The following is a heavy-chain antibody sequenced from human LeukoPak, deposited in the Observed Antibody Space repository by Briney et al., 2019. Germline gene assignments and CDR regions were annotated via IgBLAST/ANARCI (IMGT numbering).Heavy chain of an antibody. D-gene: IGHD2-21*02. Sequence: PSETLSLTCTVSGGSISSYYWSWIRQPPGKGLEWIGYIYYSGSTNYNPSLKSRVTISVDTSKNQFSLKLSSVTAADTAVYYCAREEVVTAISRNYNWFDPWGQGTLVTVSS. J-gene: IGHJ5*02. V-gene: IGHV4-59*01. CDR3: AREEVVTAISRNYNWFDP. CDR2: IYYSGST. CDR1: GGSISSYY.